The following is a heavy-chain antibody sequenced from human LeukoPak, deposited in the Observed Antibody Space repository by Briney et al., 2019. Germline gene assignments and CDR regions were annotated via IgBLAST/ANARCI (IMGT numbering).Heavy chain of an antibody. CDR2: ISSTSSYI. J-gene: IGHJ4*02. D-gene: IGHD3-22*01. CDR3: ASEYYYDSSGYSYVSSYFDY. Sequence: GGSLRLSCAASGFTFSSYSMNWVRQAPGKGLEWVSSISSTSSYIYYADSVKGRFTISRDNAKNSLYLQMNSLRAEDTAVYYCASEYYYDSSGYSYVSSYFDYWGQGTLVTVSS. V-gene: IGHV3-21*01. CDR1: GFTFSSYS.